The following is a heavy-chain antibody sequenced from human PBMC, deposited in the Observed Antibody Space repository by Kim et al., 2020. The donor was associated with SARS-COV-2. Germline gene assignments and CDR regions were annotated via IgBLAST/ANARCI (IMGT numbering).Heavy chain of an antibody. CDR2: TYYRSKWFN. CDR1: GDSVSSNNAA. D-gene: IGHD3-16*01. CDR3: ANGGSGLGGMNV. J-gene: IGHJ6*02. Sequence: SQTLSLTCAISGDSVSSNNAAWNWIRLSPSRGLEWLGRTYYRSKWFNDYALTVKSRITINPDTSKNHFSLQLSSVTPEDTAVYYCANGGSGLGGMNVWGQGTTVTVSS. V-gene: IGHV6-1*01.